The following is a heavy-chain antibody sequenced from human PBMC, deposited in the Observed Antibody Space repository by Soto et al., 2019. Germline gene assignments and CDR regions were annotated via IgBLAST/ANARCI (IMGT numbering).Heavy chain of an antibody. D-gene: IGHD2-15*01. J-gene: IGHJ5*02. Sequence: SETLSLTCTVSGASISTYYWSWIRQPPGKGLQWIGYISYSRSTNYNPSLMSRVTISFDASKNEISLQVRSATAADAAVYYCARDLKEYCSDGKCNWFDPWGQG. CDR3: ARDLKEYCSDGKCNWFDP. V-gene: IGHV4-59*01. CDR2: ISYSRST. CDR1: GASISTYY.